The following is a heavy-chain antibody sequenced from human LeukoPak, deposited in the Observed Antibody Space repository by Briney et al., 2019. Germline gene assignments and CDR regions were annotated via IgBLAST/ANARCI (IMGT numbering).Heavy chain of an antibody. Sequence: GGSLRLSCAASGFAFNTYAMHWVRQAPGKGLEWVGRIKSKTDGGTTDYAAPVKGRFTISRDDSKNTLYLQMNSLKTEDTAVYYCTTHANCGGDCYPEDWGQGTLVTVSS. CDR1: GFAFNTYA. D-gene: IGHD2-21*02. CDR3: TTHANCGGDCYPED. CDR2: IKSKTDGGTT. J-gene: IGHJ4*02. V-gene: IGHV3-15*01.